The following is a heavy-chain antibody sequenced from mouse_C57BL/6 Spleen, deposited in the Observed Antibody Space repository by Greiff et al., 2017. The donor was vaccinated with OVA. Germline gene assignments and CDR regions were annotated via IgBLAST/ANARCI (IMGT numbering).Heavy chain of an antibody. CDR3: ARYGYGYFDY. J-gene: IGHJ2*01. V-gene: IGHV5-16*01. CDR2: INYDGSST. D-gene: IGHD2-2*01. Sequence: DVHLVESEGGLVQPGSSMKLSCTASGFTFSDYYMAWVRQVPEKGLEWVANINYDGSSTYYLDSLKSRFIISRDNAKNILYLQMSSLKSEDTATYYCARYGYGYFDYWGQGTTLTVSS. CDR1: GFTFSDYY.